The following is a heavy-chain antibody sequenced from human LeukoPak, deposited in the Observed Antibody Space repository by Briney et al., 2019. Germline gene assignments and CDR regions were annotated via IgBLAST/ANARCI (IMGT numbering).Heavy chain of an antibody. CDR3: ARPRESTGAFDI. V-gene: IGHV4-59*12. J-gene: IGHJ3*02. CDR1: GGSISNKY. Sequence: PSETLSLTCTVSGGSISNKYWSWIRQPPGKGLEWIGEIYHSGSTNYNPSLKSRVTISVDKSKNQFSLKLSSVTAADTAVYYCARPRESTGAFDIWGQGTMVTVSS. CDR2: IYHSGST.